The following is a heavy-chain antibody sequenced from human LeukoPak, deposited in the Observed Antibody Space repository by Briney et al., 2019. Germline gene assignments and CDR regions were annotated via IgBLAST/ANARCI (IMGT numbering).Heavy chain of an antibody. V-gene: IGHV4-4*07. Sequence: SETLSLTRTVSGGSIGNYYWSWIRQPAGKGLEWIGRIYSSGSTNYNPSLKSRVTVSLDTSKNQFSLKMNSLTAADTAVYYCARARSRAVSGGAFEIWGQGTLVTVSS. D-gene: IGHD3-10*01. CDR1: GGSIGNYY. CDR2: IYSSGST. CDR3: ARARSRAVSGGAFEI. J-gene: IGHJ3*02.